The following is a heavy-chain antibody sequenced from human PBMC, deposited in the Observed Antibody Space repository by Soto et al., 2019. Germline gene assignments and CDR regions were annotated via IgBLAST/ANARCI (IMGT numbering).Heavy chain of an antibody. J-gene: IGHJ5*02. D-gene: IGHD3-9*01. Sequence: QVQLVQSGAEVRRTGSSVKVSCKASGGSFSYYAFSWVRQGPGQGLEWMGGIIPLFGTTKYAQTFQGRVTITADESTKIAYMELSSLRSADTAVYYCARSGEAYYDVLTGYYKGSWFDPWGQGTLVTVSS. CDR2: IIPLFGTT. CDR1: GGSFSYYA. CDR3: ARSGEAYYDVLTGYYKGSWFDP. V-gene: IGHV1-69*01.